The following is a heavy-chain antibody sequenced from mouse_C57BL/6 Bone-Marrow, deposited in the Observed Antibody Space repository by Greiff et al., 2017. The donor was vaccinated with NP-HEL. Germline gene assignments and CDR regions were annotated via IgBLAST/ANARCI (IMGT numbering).Heavy chain of an antibody. V-gene: IGHV3-3*01. D-gene: IGHD1-1*01. CDR1: GFSINSDCY. Sequence: EVKLVESGPSLVRPSQTLSLTCTVTGFSINSDCYWIWIRQFPGNKLEYIGYTFYSGITYYNPSLESRTYITRDTSKNQFSLKLSSVTTEDTATYYCASRTVVATDWYFDVWGTGTTVTVSS. CDR2: TFYSGIT. J-gene: IGHJ1*03. CDR3: ASRTVVATDWYFDV.